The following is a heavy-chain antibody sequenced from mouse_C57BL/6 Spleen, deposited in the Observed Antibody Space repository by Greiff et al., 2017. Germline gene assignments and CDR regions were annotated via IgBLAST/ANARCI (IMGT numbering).Heavy chain of an antibody. Sequence: QVQLQQSGAELVKPGASVKLSCKASGYTFTSYWMHWVKQRPGQGLEWIGMIHPNSGSTNYNEKFKSKATLTVDKSSSTAYMQLSSLTSEDSAVXYCARLGDYYGSSLYAMDYWGQGTSVTVSS. CDR1: GYTFTSYW. CDR3: ARLGDYYGSSLYAMDY. V-gene: IGHV1-64*01. J-gene: IGHJ4*01. CDR2: IHPNSGST. D-gene: IGHD1-1*01.